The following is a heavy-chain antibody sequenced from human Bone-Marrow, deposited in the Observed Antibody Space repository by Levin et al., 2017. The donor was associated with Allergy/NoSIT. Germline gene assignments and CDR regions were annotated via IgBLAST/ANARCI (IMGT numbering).Heavy chain of an antibody. J-gene: IGHJ5*02. D-gene: IGHD6-13*01. Sequence: GGSLRLSCAASGFTFSSYAMSWVRQAPGKGLEWVSAISGSGGSTYYADSVKGRFTISRDNSKNTLYLQMNSLRAEDTAVYYCAKKYSGYSSSWNWFDPWGQGTLVTVSS. CDR3: AKKYSGYSSSWNWFDP. CDR1: GFTFSSYA. CDR2: ISGSGGST. V-gene: IGHV3-23*01.